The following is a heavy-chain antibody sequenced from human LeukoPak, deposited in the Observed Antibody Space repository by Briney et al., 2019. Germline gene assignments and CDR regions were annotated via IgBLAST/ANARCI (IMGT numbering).Heavy chain of an antibody. CDR1: GFTFSNYA. J-gene: IGHJ4*02. CDR3: ARASRWLAFDN. V-gene: IGHV3-64D*09. CDR2: TSNNGGST. Sequence: GGSLRLSCSASGFTFSNYAMHWVRQAPGKGLEYVSVTSNNGGSTYYADSVKGRFTISRDNSKNTLFLQMSSLRAEDTAVYFCARASRWLAFDNWGQGTLVTVSS. D-gene: IGHD6-19*01.